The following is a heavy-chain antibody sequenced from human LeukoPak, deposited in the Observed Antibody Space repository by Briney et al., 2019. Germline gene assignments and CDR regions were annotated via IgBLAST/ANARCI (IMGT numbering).Heavy chain of an antibody. J-gene: IGHJ6*02. CDR1: GFTVSSNY. D-gene: IGHD3-9*01. Sequence: GGSLRLSCAASGFTVSSNYMSWVRQAPGKGLNGVSVIYSGGSPYYADSEKGRFTISRDNSKNTLYLQMNSLRAEDTAVYYCARDQGYYDILTGYPTYHYYGMDVWGQGTTVTVSS. CDR3: ARDQGYYDILTGYPTYHYYGMDV. CDR2: IYSGGSP. V-gene: IGHV3-66*01.